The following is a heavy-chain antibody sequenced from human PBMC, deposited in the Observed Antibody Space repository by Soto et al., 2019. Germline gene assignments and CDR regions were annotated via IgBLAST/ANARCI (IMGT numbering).Heavy chain of an antibody. Sequence: QLQLQESGPGLVKPSETLSLTCTVAGGSFSSSPGYYWGWMRQPPGKGLEWIGTVHPRGNTYYNPSFKHRVTISKDSSMNHIYLQLTSVTAAHTAIYYCTTGGEAWKTGLWGQGTLVTASS. CDR3: TTGGEAWKTGL. J-gene: IGHJ4*02. CDR1: GGSFSSSPGYY. V-gene: IGHV4-39*02. D-gene: IGHD3-9*01. CDR2: VHPRGNT.